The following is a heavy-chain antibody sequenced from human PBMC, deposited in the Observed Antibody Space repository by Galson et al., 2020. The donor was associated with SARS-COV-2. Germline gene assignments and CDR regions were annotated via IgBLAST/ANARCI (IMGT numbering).Heavy chain of an antibody. CDR2: IYSEGSST. J-gene: IGHJ4*02. CDR3: ATFNSGYPFDH. Sequence: ALHGESLKISCAASGFNFSSYWMHWVRQAPGKGLVWVSRIYSEGSSTSYADSVKGRFTISGDNAKNTLYLQMNSLRPEDTALYYCATFNSGYPFDHWGQGTLVTVSS. CDR1: GFNFSSYW. V-gene: IGHV3-74*01. D-gene: IGHD3-22*01.